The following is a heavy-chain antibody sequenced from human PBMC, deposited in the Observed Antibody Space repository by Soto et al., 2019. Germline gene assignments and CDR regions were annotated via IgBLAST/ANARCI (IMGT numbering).Heavy chain of an antibody. CDR1: GFTFSNYA. D-gene: IGHD3-10*01. CDR2: ISGSGGST. CDR3: AKMYGSGSYITDNAFDI. J-gene: IGHJ3*02. Sequence: PGGSLRLSCAASGFTFSNYAMSWVRQAPGKGLEWVSAISGSGGSTYYADSVKGRFTISRDNSKNTLYLQMNSLRAEDTAVYYCAKMYGSGSYITDNAFDIWGQGTMVTVS. V-gene: IGHV3-23*01.